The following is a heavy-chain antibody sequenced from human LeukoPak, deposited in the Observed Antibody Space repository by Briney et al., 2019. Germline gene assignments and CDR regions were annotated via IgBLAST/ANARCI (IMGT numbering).Heavy chain of an antibody. Sequence: SETLSLACIVSGDSISSTSYYWAWIRQPPGKGLEWIGMIFYSGSAYYTPSLRGRVTLSVDTSRNQFSLNLISVTAADTGVYFCARQQSDTSLFDPWGQGTLVTVSS. J-gene: IGHJ5*02. CDR3: ARQQSDTSLFDP. V-gene: IGHV4-39*01. D-gene: IGHD2-21*02. CDR2: IFYSGSA. CDR1: GDSISSTSYY.